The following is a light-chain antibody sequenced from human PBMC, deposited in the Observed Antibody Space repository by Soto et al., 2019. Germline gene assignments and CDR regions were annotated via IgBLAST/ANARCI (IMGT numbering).Light chain of an antibody. V-gene: IGLV2-14*01. CDR3: TSPTPSSLYV. CDR2: MVS. J-gene: IGLJ1*01. CDR1: SSDVGNYNY. Sequence: QSALTQPASVSGSPGQSITISCTGTSSDVGNYNYVSWYQQYPGRVPKLLIYMVSNRASGVSNRFSGSKSGNTASLTISGLQAEDEADYFCTSPTPSSLYVFGTGTKVTVL.